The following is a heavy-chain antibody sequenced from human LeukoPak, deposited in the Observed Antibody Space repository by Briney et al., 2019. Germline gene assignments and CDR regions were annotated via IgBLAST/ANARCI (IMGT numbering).Heavy chain of an antibody. CDR1: GFTSSAYC. Sequence: PGGSLRLSCAASGFTSSAYCMHWVRQAPGKGLVWVSRINSDVSTTNYADSVKGRFTISRDNAKNTIYLQMNSLRAEDTAVYYCARYGRYRAFDIWGPGTVVTVSS. D-gene: IGHD1-26*01. V-gene: IGHV3-74*01. J-gene: IGHJ3*02. CDR3: ARYGRYRAFDI. CDR2: INSDVSTT.